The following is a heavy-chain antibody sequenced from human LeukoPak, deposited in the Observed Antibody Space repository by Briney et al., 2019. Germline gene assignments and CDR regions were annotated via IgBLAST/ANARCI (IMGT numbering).Heavy chain of an antibody. Sequence: GGSLRLSCTASGFTFSSYSMNWVRQAPGKGLEWVSSISSSSSYIYYADSVKGRFTISRDNAKNSLYPQMNSLRAEDTAVYYCARDKSGYDFWSGYLYWGQGTLVTVSS. CDR3: ARDKSGYDFWSGYLY. D-gene: IGHD3-3*01. CDR1: GFTFSSYS. J-gene: IGHJ4*02. CDR2: ISSSSSYI. V-gene: IGHV3-21*01.